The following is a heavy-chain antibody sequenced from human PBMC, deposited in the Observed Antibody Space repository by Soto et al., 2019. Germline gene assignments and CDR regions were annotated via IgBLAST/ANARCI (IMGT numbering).Heavy chain of an antibody. D-gene: IGHD2-21*01. J-gene: IGHJ4*02. CDR1: GFRFDEYA. CDR2: ISWDSGSI. V-gene: IGHV3-9*01. Sequence: QLVESGGGLVQPGRSLRLSCVASGFRFDEYAIHWVRQAPGKGLEWVSGISWDSGSINYAGSVRGRFTVSRDNAKNSLYHHMTSLRSEDPAFYYCAKIVTRHSLVPVFDQWGQGALVSVSS. CDR3: AKIVTRHSLVPVFDQ.